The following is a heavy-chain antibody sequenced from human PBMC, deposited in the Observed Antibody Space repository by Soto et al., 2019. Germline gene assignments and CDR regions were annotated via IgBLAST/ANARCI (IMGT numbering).Heavy chain of an antibody. J-gene: IGHJ4*02. CDR2: ISAYNGNT. Sequence: QIQLVQSGAEVKKPGASVKVSCKASGYTFTSYAIGWVRQAPGQGLEWMGWISAYNGNTNYAQKFQGRVTTTTDTSTSTADMELRILRSDDTAVYYCARGSGGLLWYGEQLDYWGQGTLVTVSS. V-gene: IGHV1-18*04. D-gene: IGHD3-10*01. CDR1: GYTFTSYA. CDR3: ARGSGGLLWYGEQLDY.